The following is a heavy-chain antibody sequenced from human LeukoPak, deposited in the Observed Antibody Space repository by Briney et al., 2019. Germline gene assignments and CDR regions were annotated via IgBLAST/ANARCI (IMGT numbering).Heavy chain of an antibody. V-gene: IGHV4-39*02. CDR3: VRETSGYYYSADS. J-gene: IGHJ4*02. Sequence: PSETLSLTCNVSGGYISSRTYYWGWIRQPPGKGLEWIGSMYYSGNIDYNPSLKSRVTISVDTSKNQFSLKLSSVTAADTAVYYCVRETSGYYYSADSWGQGILVTVSS. CDR1: GGYISSRTYY. CDR2: MYYSGNI. D-gene: IGHD3-22*01.